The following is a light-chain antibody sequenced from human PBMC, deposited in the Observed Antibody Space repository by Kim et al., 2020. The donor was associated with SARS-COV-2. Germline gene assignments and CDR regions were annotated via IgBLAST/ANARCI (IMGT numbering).Light chain of an antibody. J-gene: IGKJ2*02. CDR3: QQYNNWPLPCT. V-gene: IGKV3-15*01. CDR1: QSVGRN. CDR2: GTS. Sequence: EIEMTQSPVTLSVSPGERATLSCRASQSVGRNLAWYQQKPGQAPRLLFYGTSTRATGVPARFSASGSGTEFTLTISSLQSEDFAVYYCQQYNNWPLPCTFRQGTKLE.